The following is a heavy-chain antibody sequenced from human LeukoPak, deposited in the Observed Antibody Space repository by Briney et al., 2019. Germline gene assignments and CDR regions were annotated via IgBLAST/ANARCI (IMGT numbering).Heavy chain of an antibody. D-gene: IGHD2-2*01. CDR3: AGGGMAYCSSTSCYFDY. V-gene: IGHV1-2*02. CDR1: GYTFTGYY. J-gene: IGHJ4*02. CDR2: INPDSGGT. Sequence: ASVKVSRKASGYTFTGYYMHWVRQAPGQGLEWMGWINPDSGGTNYAQKLQGRVTMTTDTSTSTAYMELSSLRSEDTAVYYCAGGGMAYCSSTSCYFDYWGQGTLVTVSS.